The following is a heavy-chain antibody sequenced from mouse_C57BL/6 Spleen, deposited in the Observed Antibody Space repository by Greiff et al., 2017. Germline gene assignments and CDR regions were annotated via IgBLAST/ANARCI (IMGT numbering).Heavy chain of an antibody. V-gene: IGHV1-55*01. CDR3: ARSDYGSSYSYAMDY. Sequence: QVQLQQPGAELVKPGASVKMSCKASGYTFTSYRITWVKQRPGQGLEWIGDIYPGSGSTNYNEKFKSKATLTVDTSSSTAYMQLSSLTSEDSAVYYGARSDYGSSYSYAMDYWGQGTSVTVSS. D-gene: IGHD1-1*01. J-gene: IGHJ4*01. CDR1: GYTFTSYR. CDR2: IYPGSGST.